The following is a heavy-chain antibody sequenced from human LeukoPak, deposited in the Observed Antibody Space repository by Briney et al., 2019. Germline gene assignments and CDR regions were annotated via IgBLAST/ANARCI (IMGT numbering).Heavy chain of an antibody. CDR1: GLTFSSYA. Sequence: GGSLRLSCAASGLTFSSYAMNWVRQAPGKGLEWVSAISGSGGNTYYADSVKGRFTISRDNSKNTLYLQMNSLRPEDTAVYYCAKEGYYYLDVWGKGTTVTISS. CDR2: ISGSGGNT. CDR3: AKEGYYYLDV. V-gene: IGHV3-23*01. J-gene: IGHJ6*03.